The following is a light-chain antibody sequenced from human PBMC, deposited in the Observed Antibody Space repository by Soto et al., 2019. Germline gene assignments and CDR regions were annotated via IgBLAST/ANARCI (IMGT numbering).Light chain of an antibody. J-gene: IGKJ5*01. CDR2: AAS. CDR3: QQSYSALPIT. Sequence: DIQMTQSASSLSASVGDGVTITCRASQSISSYLNWYQQKPGKAPKLLIYAASSLQSGVPSRFSGSGSGTDFTLTISSLQPEDFATYYCQQSYSALPITFGQGTRLEIK. CDR1: QSISSY. V-gene: IGKV1-39*01.